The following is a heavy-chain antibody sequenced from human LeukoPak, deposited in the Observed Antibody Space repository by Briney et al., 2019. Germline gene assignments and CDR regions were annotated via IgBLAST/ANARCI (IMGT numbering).Heavy chain of an antibody. V-gene: IGHV3-23*01. CDR1: GFTFINYA. Sequence: GASLRLSCAASGFTFINYAMNWVRQAAGRGLEWVSSVTVSGRDTYHADSVKGRFPSSRDNSKNTLYLQMSSLRAADTAVYYCVKDRGVVVPAAIFDYWGQGTLVTVSS. CDR3: VKDRGVVVPAAIFDY. CDR2: VTVSGRDT. D-gene: IGHD2-2*01. J-gene: IGHJ4*02.